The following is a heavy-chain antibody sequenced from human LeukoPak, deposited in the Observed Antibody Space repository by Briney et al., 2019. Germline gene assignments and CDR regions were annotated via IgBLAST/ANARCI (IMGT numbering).Heavy chain of an antibody. D-gene: IGHD1-26*01. CDR2: TSYSGST. V-gene: IGHV4-59*08. J-gene: IGHJ6*02. Sequence: PSETLSLTCTVSGGSINNSYWSWVRQPPGKGLEWIGYTSYSGSTNYNPSLKSRVTMSVDTSTDQLSLRLISVTAADTAVYYCARTVSGDYYGMDVRGQGTTVTVSS. CDR3: ARTVSGDYYGMDV. CDR1: GGSINNSY.